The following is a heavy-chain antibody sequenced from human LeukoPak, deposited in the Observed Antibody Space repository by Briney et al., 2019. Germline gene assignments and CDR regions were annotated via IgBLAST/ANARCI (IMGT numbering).Heavy chain of an antibody. D-gene: IGHD2-2*01. V-gene: IGHV5-51*01. Sequence: GESLKISCRGSGYSFTTYWIGWVRQMPGKGLEWMGTIYPGDSDTRYSPSFQGQVTMSADKSINTAYLQWSSLKASDTAIYYCARRQGCSSTSCPPDYWGQGTLVTVSS. CDR1: GYSFTTYW. J-gene: IGHJ4*02. CDR2: IYPGDSDT. CDR3: ARRQGCSSTSCPPDY.